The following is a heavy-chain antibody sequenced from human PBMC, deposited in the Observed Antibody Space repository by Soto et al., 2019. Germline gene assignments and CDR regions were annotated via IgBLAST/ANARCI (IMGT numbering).Heavy chain of an antibody. J-gene: IGHJ6*02. CDR2: INPNSGGT. CDR3: ARGGATTSPRNYYYYYGMDA. CDR1: GYTFTGYY. V-gene: IGHV1-2*04. Sequence: GASVKVSCKASGYTFTGYYMHWVRQAPGQGLEWMGWINPNSGGTNYAQKFQGWVTMTRDTSISTAYMELSRLRSDDTAVYYCARGGATTSPRNYYYYYGMDAWGQGTTVTVSS. D-gene: IGHD1-26*01.